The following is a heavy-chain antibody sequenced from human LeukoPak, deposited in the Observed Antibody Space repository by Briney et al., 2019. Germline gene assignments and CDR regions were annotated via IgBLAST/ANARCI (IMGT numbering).Heavy chain of an antibody. CDR2: IYYSGST. Sequence: SETLSLTCTVSGGSIRSGDYYWSWIRQPPGKGLEWIGYIYYSGSTYYNPSLESRLTISVDTSKTHFSLRLSSVTAADTAVYYCARGGGSYDYVWGLDPPPDYWGQGTLVTVSS. J-gene: IGHJ4*02. V-gene: IGHV4-30-4*01. CDR3: ARGGGSYDYVWGLDPPPDY. D-gene: IGHD3-16*01. CDR1: GGSIRSGDYY.